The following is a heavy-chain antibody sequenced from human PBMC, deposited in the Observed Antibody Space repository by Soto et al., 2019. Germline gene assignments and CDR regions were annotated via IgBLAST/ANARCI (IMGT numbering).Heavy chain of an antibody. V-gene: IGHV3-48*03. CDR3: AREINVATGKDV. CDR1: GFSFRNYE. J-gene: IGHJ6*02. D-gene: IGHD2-21*01. CDR2: ISTSGSTV. Sequence: GPLRLSCAASGFSFRNYEITWVRKAPGKGPEWVAHISTSGSTVYYAESVKVRFTISRDNSKNYIDPQMHSLTAEDTAMYYCAREINVATGKDVWGQGTMVTVYS.